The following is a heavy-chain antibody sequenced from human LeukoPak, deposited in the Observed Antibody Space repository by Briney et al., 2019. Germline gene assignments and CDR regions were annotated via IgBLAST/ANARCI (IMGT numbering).Heavy chain of an antibody. Sequence: GESLQISCKGSGYSFTSYWIGWVRPLPGKGLEWMGIIYPGDSDTRYSPSFQGQVTISADKSISTAYLQWSSLKASDTAMYYCARTGDFWSGYYYGMDVWGQGTTVTVSS. V-gene: IGHV5-51*01. J-gene: IGHJ6*02. CDR2: IYPGDSDT. CDR1: GYSFTSYW. CDR3: ARTGDFWSGYYYGMDV. D-gene: IGHD3-3*01.